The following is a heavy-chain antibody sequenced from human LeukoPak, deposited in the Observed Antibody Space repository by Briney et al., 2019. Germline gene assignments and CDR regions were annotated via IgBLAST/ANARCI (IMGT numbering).Heavy chain of an antibody. V-gene: IGHV1-2*02. CDR1: GYTFTVYY. D-gene: IGHD3-10*01. Sequence: ASVKVSYKSSGYTFTVYYMHWVRQAPGQGREGMGWINANSGATNYAQKFQCRVTITRDTSISTAYMELSGLRSDDTAVYYCARDFSMVRGVIPLGGLGPFDYWGQGTLVTVSS. J-gene: IGHJ4*02. CDR3: ARDFSMVRGVIPLGGLGPFDY. CDR2: INANSGAT.